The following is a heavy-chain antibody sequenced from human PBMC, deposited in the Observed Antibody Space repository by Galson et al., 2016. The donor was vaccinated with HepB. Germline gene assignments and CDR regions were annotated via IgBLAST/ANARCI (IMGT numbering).Heavy chain of an antibody. J-gene: IGHJ3*02. Sequence: ETLSLTCTVSGGSITSDYWSWIRQPAGKGLEWIGRISTSGHIKYNPSLESRVTMSVDTSKNQFSLSLSSVTAADTAVYYCVRLLWPATRGAFHIWGQGTMVTVSS. D-gene: IGHD2-15*01. CDR3: VRLLWPATRGAFHI. CDR2: ISTSGHI. V-gene: IGHV4-4*07. CDR1: GGSITSDY.